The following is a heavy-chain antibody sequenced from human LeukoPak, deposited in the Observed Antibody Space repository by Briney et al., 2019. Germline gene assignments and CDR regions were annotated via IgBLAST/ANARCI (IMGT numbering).Heavy chain of an antibody. V-gene: IGHV4-38-2*02. CDR3: ARDIDIYGLYYFDY. CDR2: IYHSGST. Sequence: SETLSLTCTVSGYSISSGYYWGWIRQPPGKGLEWIGSIYHSGSTYYNPSLKSRVTISVDTSKNQFSLRLRSVTAADTAVYYCARDIDIYGLYYFDYWGQGTLVTVSS. D-gene: IGHD5-18*01. CDR1: GYSISSGYY. J-gene: IGHJ4*02.